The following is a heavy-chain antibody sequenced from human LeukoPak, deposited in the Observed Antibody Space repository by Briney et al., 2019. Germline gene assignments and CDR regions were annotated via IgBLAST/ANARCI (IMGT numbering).Heavy chain of an antibody. Sequence: KPGGSLRLSCAASGFTFSNAWMSWVRQAPGKGLEWVGRIKSKTDGGTTDYAAPVKGRFTISRDDLKNMLYLQMNSLKTEDTAVYYCTTDRGDYGSGSYEIYYYYMDVWSKGTTVTVSS. D-gene: IGHD3-10*01. V-gene: IGHV3-15*01. CDR1: GFTFSNAW. CDR3: TTDRGDYGSGSYEIYYYYMDV. CDR2: IKSKTDGGTT. J-gene: IGHJ6*03.